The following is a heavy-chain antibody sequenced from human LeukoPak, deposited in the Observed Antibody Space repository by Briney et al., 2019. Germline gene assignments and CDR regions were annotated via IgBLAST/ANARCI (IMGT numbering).Heavy chain of an antibody. D-gene: IGHD6-19*01. V-gene: IGHV3-48*03. CDR1: GFTFSSYE. CDR2: ISSSGSTI. CDR3: ASRQWLVRYIDY. J-gene: IGHJ4*02. Sequence: GGSLRLSCAASGFTFSSYEMNWVRQAPGKGLEWVSYISSSGSTIYYADSVKGRFTISRDNAKNSLYLQMNSLRAEGTAVYYCASRQWLVRYIDYWGQGTLVTVSS.